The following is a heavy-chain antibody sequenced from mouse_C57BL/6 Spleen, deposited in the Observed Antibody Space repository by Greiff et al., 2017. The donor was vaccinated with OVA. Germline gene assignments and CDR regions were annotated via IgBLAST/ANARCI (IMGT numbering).Heavy chain of an antibody. Sequence: VQLQQSGPELVKPGASVKISCKASGYAFSSSWMNWVKQRPGKGLKWIGRIYPGDGDTNYNGKFKGKATLTADKSSSTAYMQLSSLTSEDSAVYLCAREGLGNYFDYWGQGTTLTVSS. CDR1: GYAFSSSW. CDR3: AREGLGNYFDY. CDR2: IYPGDGDT. D-gene: IGHD4-1*01. V-gene: IGHV1-82*01. J-gene: IGHJ2*01.